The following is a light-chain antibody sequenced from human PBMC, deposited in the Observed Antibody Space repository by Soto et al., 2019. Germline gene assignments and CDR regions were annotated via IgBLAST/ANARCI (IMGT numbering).Light chain of an antibody. V-gene: IGKV4-1*01. Sequence: DIVMTQSPASPAVSLGERATINCKSSQSVLYSSNNKNYLAWYQQKPGQPPKLLIYWASTRESGVPDRFSGSGSGTDFTLTISSLQAEDVAVYYCQQYYSTPQTFGQGTKVEIK. CDR1: QSVLYSSNNKNY. J-gene: IGKJ1*01. CDR2: WAS. CDR3: QQYYSTPQT.